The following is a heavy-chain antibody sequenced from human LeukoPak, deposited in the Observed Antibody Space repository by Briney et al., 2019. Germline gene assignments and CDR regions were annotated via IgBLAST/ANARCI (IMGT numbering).Heavy chain of an antibody. V-gene: IGHV3-23*01. CDR2: ISGSGGST. J-gene: IGHJ4*02. CDR3: ARAGDSSGYYYGY. Sequence: PTGGSLRLSCAASGFTFSSYAMSWVRQAPGKGLEWVSAISGSGGSTYYADSVKGRFTISRDNSKNSLYLQMNSLRAEDTAVYYCARAGDSSGYYYGYWGQGTLVTVSS. CDR1: GFTFSSYA. D-gene: IGHD3-22*01.